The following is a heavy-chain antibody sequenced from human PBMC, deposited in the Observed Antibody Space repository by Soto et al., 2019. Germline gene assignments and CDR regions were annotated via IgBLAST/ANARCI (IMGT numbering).Heavy chain of an antibody. J-gene: IGHJ4*02. D-gene: IGHD5-18*01. CDR1: GYTFTSYG. CDR2: ISAYNGNT. Sequence: ASVKVSCKASGYTFTSYGISWVRQAPGQGLEWMGWISAYNGNTNYAQKLQGRVTMTTDTSTSTAYMELRSLRSDDTAVYYCARVESTNFKFGDRKGAMAYFDYWGQGTLVTVSS. CDR3: ARVESTNFKFGDRKGAMAYFDY. V-gene: IGHV1-18*01.